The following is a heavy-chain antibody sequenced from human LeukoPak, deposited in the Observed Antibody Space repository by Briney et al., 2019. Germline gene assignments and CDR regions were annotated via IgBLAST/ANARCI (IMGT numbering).Heavy chain of an antibody. D-gene: IGHD4-23*01. J-gene: IGHJ3*02. V-gene: IGHV1-69*02. Sequence: ASVKVSCKASGGTFSGYTISWVRQAPGQGLEWMGRIIPILGIANYAQKFQGRVTITADKSTSTAYMELSSLRSEDTAVYYCARGYVRGNSRDAFDIWGQGTMVTVSS. CDR2: IIPILGIA. CDR3: ARGYVRGNSRDAFDI. CDR1: GGTFSGYT.